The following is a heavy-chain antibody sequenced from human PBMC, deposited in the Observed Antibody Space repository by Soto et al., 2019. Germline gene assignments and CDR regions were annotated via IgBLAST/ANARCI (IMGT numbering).Heavy chain of an antibody. Sequence: SRGSLRPSCAVSGFIFRKYALSCVRQSPGKGLEWVASITRDGYNKYYADSVKGRFTISRDNSKNTLSLQMTALRVEDSSVYYCTKSSGGSSSVGMDYWGPGTLVTVSS. D-gene: IGHD6-6*01. CDR1: GFIFRKYA. J-gene: IGHJ4*02. V-gene: IGHV3-30*04. CDR2: ITRDGYNK. CDR3: TKSSGGSSSVGMDY.